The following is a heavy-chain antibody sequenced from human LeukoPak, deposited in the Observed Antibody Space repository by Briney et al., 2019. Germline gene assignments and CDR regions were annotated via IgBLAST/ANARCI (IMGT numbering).Heavy chain of an antibody. D-gene: IGHD2-21*01. Sequence: GGSLRLSCAASGFTFSSYEMDWVRHAPGKGLEWVSYISSSGATVKYGDSVQGRFTISRDNAKNSLYLQMSSLRGEDTAVYYCVRDPCGGGSCIDYWGRGTLVTVSS. J-gene: IGHJ4*02. CDR3: VRDPCGGGSCIDY. CDR1: GFTFSSYE. CDR2: ISSSGATV. V-gene: IGHV3-48*03.